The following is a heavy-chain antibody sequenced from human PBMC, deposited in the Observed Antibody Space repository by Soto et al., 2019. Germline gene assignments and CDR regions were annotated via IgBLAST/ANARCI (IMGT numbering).Heavy chain of an antibody. CDR2: INHSGST. CDR1: GWSFSGYY. CDR3: ARGLYYYGMDV. Sequence: PSETLSLTCAFYGWSFSGYYWSLIRQPPGKGLEWIGEINHSGSTNYNPSLKSRVTISVDTSKNQFSLKLSSVTAADTAVYYCARGLYYYGMDVWGQGTTVTVSS. V-gene: IGHV4-34*01. J-gene: IGHJ6*02.